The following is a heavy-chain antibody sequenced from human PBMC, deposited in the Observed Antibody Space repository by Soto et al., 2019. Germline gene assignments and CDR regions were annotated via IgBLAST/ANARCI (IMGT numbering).Heavy chain of an antibody. V-gene: IGHV3-33*01. CDR2: IWYDGSNK. CDR1: GFTFSSYG. CDR3: ARDQSLWFGESYYGMDV. Sequence: QVQLVESGGGVVQPGRSLRLSCAASGFTFSSYGMHWVRQAPGKGLEWVAVIWYDGSNKYYADSVKGRFTISRDNSKNTLYLQMNSLRAEDTAVYYCARDQSLWFGESYYGMDVWGQGTTLTVSS. D-gene: IGHD3-10*01. J-gene: IGHJ6*02.